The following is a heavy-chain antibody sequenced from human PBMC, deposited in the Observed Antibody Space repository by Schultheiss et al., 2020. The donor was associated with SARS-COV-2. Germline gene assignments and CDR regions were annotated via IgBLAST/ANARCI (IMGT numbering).Heavy chain of an antibody. CDR3: VRVAMTTVTELDY. V-gene: IGHV3-21*01. J-gene: IGHJ4*02. Sequence: GESLKISCAGSGFIFSDYYMNWVRQAPGKGLEWVSSISSSGAYIYYTDSLRGRFTISRDNAKNSLYLQLNSMRVEDTAVYYCVRVAMTTVTELDYWGQGTLVTVSS. CDR2: ISSSGAYI. CDR1: GFIFSDYY. D-gene: IGHD4-17*01.